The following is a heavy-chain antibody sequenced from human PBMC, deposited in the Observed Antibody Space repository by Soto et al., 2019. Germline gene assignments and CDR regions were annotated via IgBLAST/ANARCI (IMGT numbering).Heavy chain of an antibody. D-gene: IGHD1-26*01. V-gene: IGHV3-15*07. CDR3: TTSPVGAEYYFDY. Sequence: EVQLVESGGGLVKPGGSLRLSCAASGFTFSNAWMNWVRQAPGKGLEWVGRIKSKTDGGTTDYAAPVKGRFTISRDDSKNTLYLQMNSLKTEDTAVYYCTTSPVGAEYYFDYWGQGTLVTVSS. CDR2: IKSKTDGGTT. J-gene: IGHJ4*02. CDR1: GFTFSNAW.